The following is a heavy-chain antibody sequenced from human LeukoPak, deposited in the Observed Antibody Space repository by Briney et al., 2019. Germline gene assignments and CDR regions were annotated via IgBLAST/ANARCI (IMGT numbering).Heavy chain of an antibody. Sequence: PSETLSLTCTVSGGSISSYYWSWIRQPPGKGLEWIGYIYYSGSTNYNPSLKSRVTISVDMSKNQFSLKLSSVTAADTAVYYCARVQRGYSPRVFDYWGQGTLVTVSS. D-gene: IGHD5-18*01. CDR1: GGSISSYY. CDR2: IYYSGST. V-gene: IGHV4-59*01. CDR3: ARVQRGYSPRVFDY. J-gene: IGHJ4*02.